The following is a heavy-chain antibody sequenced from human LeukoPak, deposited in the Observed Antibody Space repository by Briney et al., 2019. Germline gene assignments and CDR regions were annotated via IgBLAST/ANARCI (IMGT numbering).Heavy chain of an antibody. Sequence: PGGSLRLSCAASGFTFSSYAMSWVRQAPGEGLEWVSAISGSGGSTYYADSVKGRFTISRDNSKNTLYLQMNSLRAEDTAVYYCAKVKVVGYYFDYWGQGTLVTVSS. J-gene: IGHJ4*02. CDR1: GFTFSSYA. D-gene: IGHD2-15*01. CDR3: AKVKVVGYYFDY. V-gene: IGHV3-23*01. CDR2: ISGSGGST.